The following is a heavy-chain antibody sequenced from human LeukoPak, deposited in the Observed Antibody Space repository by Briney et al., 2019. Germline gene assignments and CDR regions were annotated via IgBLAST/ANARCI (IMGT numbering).Heavy chain of an antibody. Sequence: TSETPSLTCTVFGGSLSRGGYYWNWIRQQPGQGLEWLGYIYHSGTARYNPSFKSRLNMSVDMSRNQFSLNLSSVTVADTALYYCARGGDYGDYFVYWGQGSMVSVSS. CDR1: GGSLSRGGYY. V-gene: IGHV4-31*03. CDR3: ARGGDYGDYFVY. J-gene: IGHJ4*02. D-gene: IGHD4-17*01. CDR2: IYHSGTA.